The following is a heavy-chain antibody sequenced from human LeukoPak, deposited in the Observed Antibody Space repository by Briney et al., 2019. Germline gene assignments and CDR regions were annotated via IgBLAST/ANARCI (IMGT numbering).Heavy chain of an antibody. D-gene: IGHD5-18*01. V-gene: IGHV3-23*01. CDR2: ISGSGGST. J-gene: IGHJ3*02. CDR1: GFTFSSYA. Sequence: GGSLRLSCAASGFTFSSYAVSWVRQAPGKGLEWVSAISGSGGSTYYADSVKGRFTISRDNSKNTLYLQMNSLRAEDTAVYYCAKNRGYSYGYDAFDIWGQGTMVTVSS. CDR3: AKNRGYSYGYDAFDI.